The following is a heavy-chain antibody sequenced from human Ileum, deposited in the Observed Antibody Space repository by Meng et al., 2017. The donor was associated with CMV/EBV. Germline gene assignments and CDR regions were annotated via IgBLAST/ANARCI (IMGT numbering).Heavy chain of an antibody. Sequence: ASVKVSCKASGYTFTSYGISWVRQAPGQGLEWMGWISAYNGNTNYAQKLQGRVTMTTDTSTSTAYMELRSLRSDDTAVYYCARRVVAAAPSFYYYYYGMDVWGQGTTVTVSS. V-gene: IGHV1-18*01. J-gene: IGHJ6*02. CDR1: GYTFTSYG. CDR3: ARRVVAAAPSFYYYYYGMDV. D-gene: IGHD2-2*01. CDR2: ISAYNGNT.